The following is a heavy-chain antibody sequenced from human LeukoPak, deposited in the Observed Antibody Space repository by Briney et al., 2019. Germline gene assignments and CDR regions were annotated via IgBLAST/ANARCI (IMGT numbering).Heavy chain of an antibody. V-gene: IGHV3-7*01. Sequence: GGSLRLSCAASGFTFSDYWMTWVRQAPGKGLEWVANIKPDGSEKYYADSLKGRFTISRDNAKNSLYLQMNSLRAEDTAVYYCARARIDYWGQETLVTVSS. J-gene: IGHJ4*02. CDR2: IKPDGSEK. CDR3: ARARIDY. D-gene: IGHD1-14*01. CDR1: GFTFSDYW.